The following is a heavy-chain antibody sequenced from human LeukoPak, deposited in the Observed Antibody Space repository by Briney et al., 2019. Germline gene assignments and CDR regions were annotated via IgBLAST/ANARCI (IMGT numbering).Heavy chain of an antibody. D-gene: IGHD1-26*01. CDR1: GFIFTTYN. V-gene: IGHV3-30-3*01. CDR2: VSYDGTNP. CDR3: TREAILGATSFDH. J-gene: IGHJ4*02. Sequence: GGSLRLSCAASGFIFTTYNMHWVRQAPGKGLEWVAVVSYDGTNPVYADSVKGRFTISRDNSKNTLYLQMNSLGGEDTAFYYCTREAILGATSFDHWGQGTLVTVSS.